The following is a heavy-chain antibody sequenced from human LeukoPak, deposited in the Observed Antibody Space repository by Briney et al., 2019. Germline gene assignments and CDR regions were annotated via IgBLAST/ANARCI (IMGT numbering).Heavy chain of an antibody. CDR3: ARPNYYDSRAHYYYGMDV. CDR2: IWYDGSNK. V-gene: IGHV3-33*08. J-gene: IGHJ6*02. CDR1: GFTFSRYT. Sequence: GKSLRLSCAASGFTFSRYTMHWVRQAPGKGLEWVAVIWYDGSNKYYADSVKGRFTISRDNSKNTLYLQMNSLRAEDTAVYYCARPNYYDSRAHYYYGMDVWGQGTTVTVSS. D-gene: IGHD3-22*01.